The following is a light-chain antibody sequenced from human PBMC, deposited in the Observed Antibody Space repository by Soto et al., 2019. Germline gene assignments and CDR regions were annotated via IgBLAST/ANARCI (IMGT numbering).Light chain of an antibody. Sequence: DIQMTQSPSTLSASLGDRVTITCRASQGISRWLAWYQQRPGKAPKLPIYDASTLHSGVSSRFSGSGSGTEFTLTISSLQPNDSATYYCQQYTTYWTFGQGTKVDIK. J-gene: IGKJ1*01. CDR1: QGISRW. V-gene: IGKV1-5*01. CDR3: QQYTTYWT. CDR2: DAS.